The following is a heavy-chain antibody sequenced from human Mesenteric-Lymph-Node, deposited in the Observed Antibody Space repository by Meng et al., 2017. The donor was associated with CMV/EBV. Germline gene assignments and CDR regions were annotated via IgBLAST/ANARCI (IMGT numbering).Heavy chain of an antibody. J-gene: IGHJ4*02. CDR3: ARDSGGLGPWYYFDY. CDR1: GYSISSGYN. CDR2: IYHTGRN. V-gene: IGHV4-38-2*02. Sequence: SETLSLTCTVSGYSISSGYNWGWIRQPPGKGLEWIGGIYHTGRNYYNPSLKSRVTISVDTSKNQFSLKLSSVTAADTAVYYCARDSGGLGPWYYFDYWGQGTLVTVSS. D-gene: IGHD3-10*01.